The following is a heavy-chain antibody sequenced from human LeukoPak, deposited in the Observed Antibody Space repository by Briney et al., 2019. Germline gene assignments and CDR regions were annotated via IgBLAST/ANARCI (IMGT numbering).Heavy chain of an antibody. D-gene: IGHD6-25*01. V-gene: IGHV3-30*04. Sequence: GGSLRLSCAASGFTFSSYAMHWVRQAPGKGLEWVAVISYDGSNKYYADSVKGRFTISRDNSKNTLYLQMNSLRAEDTAVYYCARDLDGSGPGFEATLDVWGKGTTVTVSS. CDR3: ARDLDGSGPGFEATLDV. CDR2: ISYDGSNK. CDR1: GFTFSSYA. J-gene: IGHJ6*04.